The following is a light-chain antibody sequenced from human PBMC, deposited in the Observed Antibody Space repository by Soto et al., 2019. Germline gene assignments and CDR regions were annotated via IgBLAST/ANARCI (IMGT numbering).Light chain of an antibody. Sequence: QSALTQPASVSASPGQSIFISCTGTSEDIGAYDYVSWYQQHPGKAPKLILYAVNDRPSGVSSRFSGANSGNTASLTISGVQPDHEADYYCSSYRSSDTLEVFGTGTKLTVL. CDR3: SSYRSSDTLEV. CDR1: SEDIGAYDY. J-gene: IGLJ1*01. V-gene: IGLV2-14*01. CDR2: AVN.